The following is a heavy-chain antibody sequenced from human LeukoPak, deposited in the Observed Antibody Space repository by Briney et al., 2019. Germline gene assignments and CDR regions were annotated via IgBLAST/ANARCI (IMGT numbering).Heavy chain of an antibody. CDR2: ISAYNGNT. CDR1: GYTFTSYG. V-gene: IGHV1-18*01. J-gene: IGHJ4*02. CDR3: ARVRVYCGGDCYSARHRARSYYFDY. Sequence: ASVKVSCRASGYTFTSYGISWVRQAPGQGLEWMGWISAYNGNTNYAQKLQGRVTMTTDTSTSTAYMELRSLRSDDTAVYYCARVRVYCGGDCYSARHRARSYYFDYWGQGTLVTVSS. D-gene: IGHD2-21*02.